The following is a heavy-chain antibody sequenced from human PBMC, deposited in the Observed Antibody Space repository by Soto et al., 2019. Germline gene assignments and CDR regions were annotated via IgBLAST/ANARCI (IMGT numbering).Heavy chain of an antibody. Sequence: GGSLRLSCAASGFTVSSNYMSWVRQAPGKGLEWVSVIYSGGSTYYADSVKGRFTISRDNSKNTLYLQMNSLRAEDTAVYYCARARARAGYYGMDVWGQGTTVTVSS. CDR2: IYSGGST. CDR1: GFTVSSNY. V-gene: IGHV3-53*01. CDR3: ARARARAGYYGMDV. J-gene: IGHJ6*02. D-gene: IGHD1-26*01.